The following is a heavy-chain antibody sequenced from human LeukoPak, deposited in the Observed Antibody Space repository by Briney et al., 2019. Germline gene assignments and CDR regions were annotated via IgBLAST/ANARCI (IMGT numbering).Heavy chain of an antibody. CDR3: ARGEYSSSPGDY. CDR1: GFTVSSNY. Sequence: GGSLRLSCAASGFTVSSNYMSWVRQAPGKGLEWVSVIYSGGSTYYADSVKGRFTISRDNSKNTLYLQMNSLRAEGTAVYYWARGEYSSSPGDYWGQGTLVTVSS. V-gene: IGHV3-53*01. D-gene: IGHD6-6*01. J-gene: IGHJ4*02. CDR2: IYSGGST.